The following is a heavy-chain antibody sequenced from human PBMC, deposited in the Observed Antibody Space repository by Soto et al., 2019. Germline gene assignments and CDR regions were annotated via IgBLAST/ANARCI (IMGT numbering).Heavy chain of an antibody. D-gene: IGHD3-22*01. CDR2: IIPILGIA. CDR1: GGTFSSYT. J-gene: IGHJ4*02. Sequence: QVQLVQSGAEVMKPGSSVKVSCKASGGTFSSYTISWVRQAPGQGLEWMGRIIPILGIANYAQKFQGRVTITADKSTSTAYMELSSLRSEDTAVYYCARAPFGSSGYYSRAGCFDYWGQGTLVTVSS. V-gene: IGHV1-69*02. CDR3: ARAPFGSSGYYSRAGCFDY.